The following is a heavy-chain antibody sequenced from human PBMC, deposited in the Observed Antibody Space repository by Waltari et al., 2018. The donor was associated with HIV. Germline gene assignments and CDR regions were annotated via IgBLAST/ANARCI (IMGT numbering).Heavy chain of an antibody. Sequence: LVQSASEVREPGASVTLPCKAPGDTFTTYYIYWLRQAPGQGFEWKVRINPASGGRTDSHALQGRVTVTRDTASASTYMELALLTSADTATYFCARGEDVTLTHLTPGFRLQCWGQGSLVVVSS. CDR3: ARGEDVTLTHLTPGFRLQC. D-gene: IGHD1-26*01. CDR2: INPASGGR. V-gene: IGHV1-2*06. J-gene: IGHJ1*01. CDR1: GDTFTTYY.